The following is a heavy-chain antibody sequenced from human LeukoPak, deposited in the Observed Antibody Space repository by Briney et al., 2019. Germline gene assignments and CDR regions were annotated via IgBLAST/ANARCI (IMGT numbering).Heavy chain of an antibody. J-gene: IGHJ5*02. V-gene: IGHV4-34*01. D-gene: IGHD4-23*01. CDR1: GGSFSGYY. Sequence: PSETLSLTCAVYGGSFSGYYWSWIRQPPGKGLEWIGEINHSGSTNYNPSLKSRVTISVDTSKNQFSLKLSSVTAADTAVYYCARAAGPLRWSRSMGWFDPWGQGTLVTVSS. CDR2: INHSGST. CDR3: ARAAGPLRWSRSMGWFDP.